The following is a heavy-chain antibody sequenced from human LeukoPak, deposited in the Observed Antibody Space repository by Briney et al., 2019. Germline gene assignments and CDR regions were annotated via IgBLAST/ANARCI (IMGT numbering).Heavy chain of an antibody. V-gene: IGHV3-30-3*01. CDR1: GFTFSSYA. CDR2: ISYDGSNK. Sequence: HPGGSLRLSCAASGFTFSSYAMHWVRQAPGKGLEWVAVISYDGSNKYYADSVKGRFTISRDNSKNTLYLQMNSLRAEDTAVYYCARAGRTEYCSGGSCSYYFDYWGQGTLVTVSS. CDR3: ARAGRTEYCSGGSCSYYFDY. J-gene: IGHJ4*02. D-gene: IGHD2-15*01.